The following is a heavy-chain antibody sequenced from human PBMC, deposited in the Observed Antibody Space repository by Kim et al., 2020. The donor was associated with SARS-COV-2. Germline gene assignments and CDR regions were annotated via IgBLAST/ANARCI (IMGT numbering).Heavy chain of an antibody. Sequence: SVKVSCKASGGTFSSYAISWVRQAPGQGLEWMGGIIPIFGTANYAQKFQGRVTITADESTSTAYMELSSLRSEDTAVYYCARVPSRYDSSGYYGEYYFDYWGQGTLVTVSS. D-gene: IGHD3-22*01. J-gene: IGHJ4*02. CDR3: ARVPSRYDSSGYYGEYYFDY. CDR1: GGTFSSYA. CDR2: IIPIFGTA. V-gene: IGHV1-69*13.